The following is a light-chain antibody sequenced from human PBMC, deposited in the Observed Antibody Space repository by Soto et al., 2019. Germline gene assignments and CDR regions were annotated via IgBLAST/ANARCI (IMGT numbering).Light chain of an antibody. Sequence: DIQMTQSPSTLSASVGDRVTITCRASQSINTWLAWYRQKPGKAPKLLIFDASYLASGVPSRFGGSGSGTEFTLTISSLQPDDLATYYCNQYNPYPLTFGGGTNVEIK. J-gene: IGKJ4*02. CDR2: DAS. V-gene: IGKV1-5*01. CDR1: QSINTW. CDR3: NQYNPYPLT.